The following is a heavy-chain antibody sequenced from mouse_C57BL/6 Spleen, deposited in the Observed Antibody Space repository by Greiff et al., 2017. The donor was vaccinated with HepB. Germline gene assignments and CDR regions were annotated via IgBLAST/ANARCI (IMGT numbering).Heavy chain of an antibody. J-gene: IGHJ4*01. V-gene: IGHV7-3*01. CDR2: IRNKANGYTT. CDR3: ARGLRGYYYAMDY. CDR1: GFTFTDYY. D-gene: IGHD2-4*01. Sequence: EVQVVESGGGLVQPGGSLSLSCAASGFTFTDYYMSWVRQPPGKALEWLGFIRNKANGYTTEYSASVKGRFTISRDNSQSILFLQMNALRAEDSATYYCARGLRGYYYAMDYWGQGTSVTVSS.